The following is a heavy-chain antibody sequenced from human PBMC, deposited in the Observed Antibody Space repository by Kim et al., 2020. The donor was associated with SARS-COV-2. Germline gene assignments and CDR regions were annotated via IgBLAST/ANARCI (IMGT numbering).Heavy chain of an antibody. V-gene: IGHV1-69*13. CDR3: ARVFIAAAGYLHGGPEYDY. CDR1: GGTFSSYA. CDR2: IIPIFGTA. J-gene: IGHJ4*02. D-gene: IGHD6-13*01. Sequence: SVKVSCKASGGTFSSYAISWVRQAPGQGLEWMGGIIPIFGTANYAQKFQGRVTITADESTSTAYMELSSLRSEDTAVYYCARVFIAAAGYLHGGPEYDYWGQGTLVTVSS.